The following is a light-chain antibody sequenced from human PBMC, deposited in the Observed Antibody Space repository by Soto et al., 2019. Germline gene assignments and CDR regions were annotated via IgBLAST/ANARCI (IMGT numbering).Light chain of an antibody. Sequence: QSVLTQPPSASGTPGQRVTISCYGSSSNIKSNTVSWYQHLPRTAPKLLIYDNHNRPSGIPDRFSGSKSGTSATLGITELQTGDEAEYYCGTWDTSLSLYVFGTGTKLTVL. V-gene: IGLV1-51*01. CDR2: DNH. CDR3: GTWDTSLSLYV. CDR1: SSNIKSNT. J-gene: IGLJ1*01.